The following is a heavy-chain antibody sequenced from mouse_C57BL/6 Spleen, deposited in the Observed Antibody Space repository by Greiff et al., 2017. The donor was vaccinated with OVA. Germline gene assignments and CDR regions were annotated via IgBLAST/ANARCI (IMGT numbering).Heavy chain of an antibody. CDR2: ISGGGGNT. J-gene: IGHJ1*03. CDR1: GFTFSSYT. Sequence: EVMLVESGGGLVKPGGSLKLSCAASGFTFSSYTMSWVRQTPEKRLEWVATISGGGGNTYYPDSVKGRFTISRDNAKNTLYLQMSSLRSEDTALYYCARPYYYGSSSPWYFDVWGTGTTVTVSS. V-gene: IGHV5-9*01. D-gene: IGHD1-1*01. CDR3: ARPYYYGSSSPWYFDV.